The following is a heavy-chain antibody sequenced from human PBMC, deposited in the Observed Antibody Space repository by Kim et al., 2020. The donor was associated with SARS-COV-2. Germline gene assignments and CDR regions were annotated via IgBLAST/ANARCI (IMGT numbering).Heavy chain of an antibody. Sequence: GGSLRLSCAVSGFTFSKSAMNWVRQAPGKGLEWVSTTTNNGGETHAADSVKGRSVISRTNSKNPLYQVMNILRAEDAAFYYCAEDGHTGSVDACDLWGPG. CDR2: TTNNGGET. CDR1: GFTFSKSA. J-gene: IGHJ3*01. CDR3: AEDGHTGSVDACDL. V-gene: IGHV3-23*01. D-gene: IGHD1-1*01.